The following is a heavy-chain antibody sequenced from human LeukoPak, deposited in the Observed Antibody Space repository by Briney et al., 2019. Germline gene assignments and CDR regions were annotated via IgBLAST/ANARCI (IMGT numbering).Heavy chain of an antibody. Sequence: SQTLSLTCVVSGDSISSGTYSWSWIRQLPGKGLEWIGYIFHTGSTFYNPSLKSRVTISVDTSKNQFSLRLNSVTAADTAVYYCARELWFANAPGSWLDPWGQGTLVTVSS. V-gene: IGHV4-30-2*01. D-gene: IGHD3-10*01. CDR3: ARELWFANAPGSWLDP. CDR1: GDSISSGTYS. CDR2: IFHTGST. J-gene: IGHJ5*02.